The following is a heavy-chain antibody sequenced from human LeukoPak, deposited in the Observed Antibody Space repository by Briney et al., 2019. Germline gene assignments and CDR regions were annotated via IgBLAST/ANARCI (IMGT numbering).Heavy chain of an antibody. CDR2: ISGSDGST. J-gene: IGHJ4*02. V-gene: IGHV3-23*01. CDR1: GFTFSSYA. Sequence: PGGSLRLSCAASGFTFSSYAMSWVRQAPGKGLEWVSAISGSDGSTYYADSVKGRFTISRDNSKDTLYLQMNSLRAEDTAVYYCAKGALIVVVPAAIDYWGQGTLVTVSS. CDR3: AKGALIVVVPAAIDY. D-gene: IGHD2-2*01.